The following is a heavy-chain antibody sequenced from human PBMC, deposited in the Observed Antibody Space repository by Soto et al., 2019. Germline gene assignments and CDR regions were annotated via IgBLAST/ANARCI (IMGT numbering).Heavy chain of an antibody. CDR2: ISSSGGSI. V-gene: IGHV3-64D*06. D-gene: IGHD3-10*01. Sequence: GGSLRLSCSASGFTFSSYGMHWVRQAPGKGLEYVSGISSSGGSIYYADSVKGRFTISRDNSKNTLYLQMSSLRAEDTAEYYCVKDRVFYGSGRATIYYFDYWGQGA. CDR3: VKDRVFYGSGRATIYYFDY. CDR1: GFTFSSYG. J-gene: IGHJ4*02.